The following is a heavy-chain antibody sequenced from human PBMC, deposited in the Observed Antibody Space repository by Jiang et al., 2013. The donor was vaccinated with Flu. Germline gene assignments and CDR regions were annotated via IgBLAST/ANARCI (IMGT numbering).Heavy chain of an antibody. CDR2: ISSSGSTI. D-gene: IGHD2-8*01. V-gene: IGHV3-48*03. CDR3: ARLKGVEWFDY. Sequence: WVSYISSSGSTIYYADSVKGRFTISRDNAKNSLYLQMNSLRAEDTAVYYCARLKGVEWFDYWGQGTLVTVSS. J-gene: IGHJ4*02.